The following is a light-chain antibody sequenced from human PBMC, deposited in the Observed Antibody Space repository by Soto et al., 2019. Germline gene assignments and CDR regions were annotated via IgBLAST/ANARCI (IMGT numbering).Light chain of an antibody. CDR1: QSVSNNY. J-gene: IGKJ2*01. CDR2: GSS. CDR3: QQYGSSPPYT. V-gene: IGKV3-20*01. Sequence: EVVLTQSPGTLSLSPGERATLSCRASQSVSNNYLAWYQQKPGQSPKLLIFGSSDRATGIPDRFSGSGSGTDFTLTISSLEPEDFAVYYCQQYGSSPPYTFGKGTKREI.